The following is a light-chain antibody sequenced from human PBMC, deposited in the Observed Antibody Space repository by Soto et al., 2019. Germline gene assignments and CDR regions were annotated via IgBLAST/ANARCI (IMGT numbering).Light chain of an antibody. CDR1: SSNIGSNY. V-gene: IGLV1-47*01. CDR3: VSWDDSLSGWV. CDR2: ANS. Sequence: QSVLTQPPSASGTPGQRVTISCSGGSSNIGSNYAYWYRQLPGTAPKLVIYANSQRPSGVPDRFSGSRSGTSTSLTISGLQSEDEADYYCVSWDDSLSGWVFGGGTKVTVL. J-gene: IGLJ3*02.